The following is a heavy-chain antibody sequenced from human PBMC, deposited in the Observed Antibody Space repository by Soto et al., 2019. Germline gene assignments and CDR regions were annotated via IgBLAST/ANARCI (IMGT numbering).Heavy chain of an antibody. D-gene: IGHD6-6*01. V-gene: IGHV3-13*01. CDR1: GFTFSSYD. CDR2: IGTAGDT. J-gene: IGHJ4*02. CDR3: ARSAYSSSSDFDY. Sequence: GGSLRLSCAASGFTFSSYDMHWVRQATGKGLEWVSAIGTAGDTYYPGSVKGRFTISRENAKNSLYLQMNSLRAEDTAVYYCARSAYSSSSDFDYWGQGTLVTVSS.